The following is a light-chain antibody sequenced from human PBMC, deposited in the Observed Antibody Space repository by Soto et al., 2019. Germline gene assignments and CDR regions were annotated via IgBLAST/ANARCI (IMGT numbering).Light chain of an antibody. CDR1: QSVSSSF. CDR2: GAS. CDR3: QQYVTSPWA. J-gene: IGKJ1*01. V-gene: IGKV3-20*01. Sequence: EIVLTQSPGTLSLSPGERATLSCRASQSVSSSFLAWYQQKPGQAPRLLIYGASNRATGIPDRFSGSGSGTDFILTISRLEPEDFAVYYCQQYVTSPWAFGQGTKVAIE.